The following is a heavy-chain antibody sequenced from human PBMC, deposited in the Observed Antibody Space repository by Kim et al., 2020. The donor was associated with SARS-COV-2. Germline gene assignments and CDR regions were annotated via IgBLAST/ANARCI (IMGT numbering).Heavy chain of an antibody. CDR2: INAGNGNT. D-gene: IGHD6-13*01. V-gene: IGHV1-3*01. Sequence: ASVKVSCKASGYTFTSYAMHWVRQAPGQRLEWMGWINAGNGNTKYSQKFQGRVTITRDTSASTAYMELSSLRSEDTAVYYCARVVWTPRIAAAGTVASRYAFDIWGQGTMVTVSS. CDR3: ARVVWTPRIAAAGTVASRYAFDI. J-gene: IGHJ3*02. CDR1: GYTFTSYA.